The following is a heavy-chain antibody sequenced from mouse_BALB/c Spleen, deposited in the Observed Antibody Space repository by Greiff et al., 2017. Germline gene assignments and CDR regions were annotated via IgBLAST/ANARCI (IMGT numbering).Heavy chain of an antibody. CDR1: GFSLTSYG. D-gene: IGHD1-2*01. CDR2: IWAGGST. J-gene: IGHJ1*01. V-gene: IGHV2-9*02. CDR3: ARVRLREDWYFDV. Sequence: VNVVESGPGLVAPSQSLSITCTVSGFSLTSYGVHWVRQPPGKGLEWLGVIWAGGSTNYNSALMSRLSISKDNSKSQVFLKMNSLQTDDTAMYYCARVRLREDWYFDVWGAGTTVTVSS.